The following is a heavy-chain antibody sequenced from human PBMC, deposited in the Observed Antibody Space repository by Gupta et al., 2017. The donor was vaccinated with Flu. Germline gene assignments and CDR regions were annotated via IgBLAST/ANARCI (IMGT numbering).Heavy chain of an antibody. CDR3: AKDKSSSSRYFDY. V-gene: IGHV3-9*01. J-gene: IGHJ4*02. D-gene: IGHD6-6*01. CDR2: ISWNSGSI. Sequence: RQAPGKGLGWGSGISWNSGSIGYADSVKGRFTISRDNAKNSLYLQMNSLRAEDTALYYCAKDKSSSSRYFDYWGQGTLVTVSS.